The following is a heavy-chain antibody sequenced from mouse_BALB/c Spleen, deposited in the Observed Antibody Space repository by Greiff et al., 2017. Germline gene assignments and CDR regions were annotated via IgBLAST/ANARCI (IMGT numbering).Heavy chain of an antibody. CDR1: GFTFTDYY. J-gene: IGHJ2*01. CDR2: IRNKANGYTT. V-gene: IGHV7-3*02. D-gene: IGHD4-1*01. CDR3: ARDKGDWDYFDY. Sequence: EVQGVESGGGLVQPGGSLRLSCATSGFTFTDYYMSWVRQPPGKALEWLGFIRNKANGYTTEYSASVKGRFTISRDNSQSILYLQMNTLRAEDSATYYCARDKGDWDYFDYWGQGTTLTVSS.